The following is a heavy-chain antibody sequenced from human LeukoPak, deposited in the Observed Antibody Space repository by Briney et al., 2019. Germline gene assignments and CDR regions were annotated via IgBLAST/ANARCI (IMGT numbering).Heavy chain of an antibody. V-gene: IGHV3-74*01. CDR3: AKYYYDSSGYYYGDY. J-gene: IGHJ4*02. D-gene: IGHD3-22*01. Sequence: QPGGSLRLSCAASRFTFSRYWMHWVRQAPGKGLVWVSRINSDGSSSSYADSVKGRFTISRDNAKNTLYLQMNSLRAEDTAVYYCAKYYYDSSGYYYGDYWGQGTLVTVSS. CDR2: INSDGSSS. CDR1: RFTFSRYW.